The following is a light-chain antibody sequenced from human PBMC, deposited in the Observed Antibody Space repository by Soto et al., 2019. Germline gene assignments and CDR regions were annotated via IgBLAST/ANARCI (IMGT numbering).Light chain of an antibody. J-gene: IGKJ4*01. V-gene: IGKV1-9*01. CDR1: QGISSY. Sequence: DIQLTQSPSFLSASVGDRVTITCRASQGISSYLAWYQQKPGKAPKLLIYAASTLQSGVPSRFSGSGSGTELTLTSSSLQPEDFATYYCQQPNSYPPFFGGGTKVEIK. CDR3: QQPNSYPPF. CDR2: AAS.